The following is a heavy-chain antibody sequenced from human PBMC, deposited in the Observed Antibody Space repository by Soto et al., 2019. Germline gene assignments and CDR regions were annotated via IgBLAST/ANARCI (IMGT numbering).Heavy chain of an antibody. D-gene: IGHD3-3*01. V-gene: IGHV1-18*04. CDR2: ISAYNGNT. CDR1: GYTFTSYG. Sequence: ASVKVSCKASGYTFTSYGISWVRQAPGQGLEWMGWISAYNGNTNYAQKLQGRVTMTTDTSTSTAYMELRSLRSDDTAVYYCARDVGVIFGLGMGAFDIWGQGKMVPVSS. CDR3: ARDVGVIFGLGMGAFDI. J-gene: IGHJ3*02.